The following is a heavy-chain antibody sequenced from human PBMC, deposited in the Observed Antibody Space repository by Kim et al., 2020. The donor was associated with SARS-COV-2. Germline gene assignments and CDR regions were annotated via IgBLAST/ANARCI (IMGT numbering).Heavy chain of an antibody. Sequence: ASVKVSCKASGYTFGIYAVHWVRHAPGQRLEWMGWINEGNGNAKQSQKFQDRVTITRDTSASTAYMELSSLRSEDTAIYYCARSTSFYFDLWGRGTLVTV. CDR2: INEGNGNA. CDR1: GYTFGIYA. D-gene: IGHD2-2*01. CDR3: ARSTSFYFDL. J-gene: IGHJ2*01. V-gene: IGHV1-3*01.